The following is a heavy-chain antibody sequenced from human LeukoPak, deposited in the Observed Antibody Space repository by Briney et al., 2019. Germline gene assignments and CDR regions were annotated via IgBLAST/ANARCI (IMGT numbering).Heavy chain of an antibody. J-gene: IGHJ4*02. V-gene: IGHV3-48*03. CDR2: ISSSGSTI. Sequence: GGSLRLSCAASGFTLSRYEMNWVRQAPAKGLEWVSYISSSGSTIYYADSVKGRFTISRDNAKNSLYLQMNSLRAEDTAVYFCYSSVFDSWGQGTLVTVSS. CDR3: YSSVFDS. CDR1: GFTLSRYE. D-gene: IGHD6-19*01.